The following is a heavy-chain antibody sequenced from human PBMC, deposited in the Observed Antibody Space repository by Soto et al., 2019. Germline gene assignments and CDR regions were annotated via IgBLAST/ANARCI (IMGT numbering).Heavy chain of an antibody. Sequence: XESLRLSCAASGFTFSSYSMNWVRQAPGKGPEWVSSISSSGTYTHYADSVKGRFTISRDNAKNSLYLQMNSLRADDTAVYYCARVGCSGGSCSSRGDFYYGMDVWGQGTTVTVSS. D-gene: IGHD2-15*01. CDR2: ISSSGTYT. CDR1: GFTFSSYS. V-gene: IGHV3-21*01. J-gene: IGHJ6*02. CDR3: ARVGCSGGSCSSRGDFYYGMDV.